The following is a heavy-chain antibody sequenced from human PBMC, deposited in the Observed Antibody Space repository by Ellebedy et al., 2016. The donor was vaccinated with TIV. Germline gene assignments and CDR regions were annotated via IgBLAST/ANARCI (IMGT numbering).Heavy chain of an antibody. D-gene: IGHD3-16*01. CDR3: ARSYGARTSGP. CDR2: ISGSASVT. J-gene: IGHJ5*02. CDR1: GFTFSSYE. V-gene: IGHV3-48*03. Sequence: GESLKISCAASGFTFSSYEMNWVRQAPGKGVEWVSYISGSASVTAYADSVKGRFTISRDNARTSLYLQMNSLRVDDTAMYYCARSYGARTSGPWGQGTLVTVSS.